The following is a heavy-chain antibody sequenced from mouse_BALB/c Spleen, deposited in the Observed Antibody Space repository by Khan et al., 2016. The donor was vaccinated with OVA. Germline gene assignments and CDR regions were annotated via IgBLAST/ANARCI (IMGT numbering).Heavy chain of an antibody. Sequence: LQQSGSELVRPGASVKLSCKASGYTFTSYWMHWVKQRPGQGLEWIGDIYPGSGSTNYDEKFKSKATLTVDTSSSTAYMQLSSLTSEDSAVYYCTGWSYGFAYWGQGTLVTVSA. CDR3: TGWSYGFAY. V-gene: IGHV1S22*01. CDR2: IYPGSGST. D-gene: IGHD2-12*01. CDR1: GYTFTSYW. J-gene: IGHJ3*01.